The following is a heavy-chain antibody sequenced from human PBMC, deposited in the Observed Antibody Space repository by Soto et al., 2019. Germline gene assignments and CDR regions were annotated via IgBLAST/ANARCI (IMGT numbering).Heavy chain of an antibody. D-gene: IGHD5-18*01. V-gene: IGHV1-8*01. Sequence: ASVKVSGKASGYTFTSYDINWVRQATGQGLEWMGWMNPNSGNTGYAQEFQGRVTMTRNTSISTAYMELSSLRSEDTAVYYCARRSRGQLWSYWGQGTLVTVSS. CDR1: GYTFTSYD. CDR3: ARRSRGQLWSY. CDR2: MNPNSGNT. J-gene: IGHJ4*02.